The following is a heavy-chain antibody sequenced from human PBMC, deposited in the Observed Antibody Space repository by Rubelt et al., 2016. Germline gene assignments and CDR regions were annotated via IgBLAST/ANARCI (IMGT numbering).Heavy chain of an antibody. V-gene: IGHV3-30*14. Sequence: VQLVESGGGVVQPGRSLRLSCAASGFTFSSYTIHWVRQAPGKGLEWVAVISYDGSNKYYADSVKGRFTISRDNSKTTLYLQMNSLTAEDTAVYYCAKEGVGGFDCWGQGTLVTVSS. CDR2: ISYDGSNK. J-gene: IGHJ4*02. CDR3: AKEGVGGFDC. CDR1: GFTFSSYT. D-gene: IGHD1-26*01.